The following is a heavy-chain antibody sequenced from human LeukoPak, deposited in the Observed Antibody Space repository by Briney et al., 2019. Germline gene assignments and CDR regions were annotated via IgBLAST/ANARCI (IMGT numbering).Heavy chain of an antibody. Sequence: ASVKVSCKASGYTFTSYAMHWVRQAPGQRLEWMGWINAGNGNTKYSQKFQGRVTITRDTSASTAYMELSSLRSEDTAVYYCARGDIVVEPAAMLADYWGQGTLVTVSS. CDR2: INAGNGNT. CDR3: ARGDIVVEPAAMLADY. J-gene: IGHJ4*02. V-gene: IGHV1-3*01. D-gene: IGHD2-2*01. CDR1: GYTFTSYA.